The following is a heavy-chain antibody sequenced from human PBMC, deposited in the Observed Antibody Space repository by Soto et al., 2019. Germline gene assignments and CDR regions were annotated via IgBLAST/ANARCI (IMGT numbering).Heavy chain of an antibody. CDR2: IYYSGST. V-gene: IGHV4-39*01. CDR3: ARHLRTTTGLTGFDP. D-gene: IGHD1-20*01. CDR1: GGSISSGGYY. J-gene: IGHJ5*02. Sequence: SETLSLTCTVSGGSISSGGYYWSWIRQPPGKGLEWIGCIYYSGSTYYNPSLKSRVTISVDTSKNQFSLKLSSVTAADTAVYYCARHLRTTTGLTGFDPWGQGTLVTVSS.